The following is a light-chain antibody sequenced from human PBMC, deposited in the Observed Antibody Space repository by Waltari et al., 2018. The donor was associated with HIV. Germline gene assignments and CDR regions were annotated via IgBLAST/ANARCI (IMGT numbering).Light chain of an antibody. V-gene: IGKV3-11*01. Sequence: EIILTQSPATLSLSPGESATLPCRASQSVNSYLAWYQQEPGQAPRLLINDASNSATGIPARFSGSGSGTDFTLTISSLEPEDVAVYYCQQRSNWPPYTFGPGSKLEIK. CDR1: QSVNSY. J-gene: IGKJ2*01. CDR3: QQRSNWPPYT. CDR2: DAS.